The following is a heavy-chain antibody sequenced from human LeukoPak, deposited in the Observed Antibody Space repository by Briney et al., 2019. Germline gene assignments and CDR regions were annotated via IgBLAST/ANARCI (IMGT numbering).Heavy chain of an antibody. CDR3: AKDIGQGNSGYDNDYYYGMDV. D-gene: IGHD5-12*01. J-gene: IGHJ6*02. CDR1: GFTFSSYG. V-gene: IGHV3-30*18. CDR2: ISYDGSNK. Sequence: PGGSLRLSCVASGFTFSSYGMHWVRQAPGKGLEWVAVISYDGSNKYYADSVKGRFTISRDNPKNTLYLQMNSLRAEDTAVYYCAKDIGQGNSGYDNDYYYGMDVWGQGTTVTVSS.